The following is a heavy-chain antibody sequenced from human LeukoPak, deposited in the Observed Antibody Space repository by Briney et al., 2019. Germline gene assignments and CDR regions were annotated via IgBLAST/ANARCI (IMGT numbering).Heavy chain of an antibody. CDR3: ARGGYSLPVDWFDP. D-gene: IGHD5-18*01. CDR2: IYYSGST. V-gene: IGHV4-59*01. CDR1: GVSISSYY. Sequence: SETLSLTSTVSGVSISSYYWSWIRQPPGKGLEWIGYIYYSGSTNYNPSLKSRVTVSVDTSKNQFSLKLSSVTAADTAVYYCARGGYSLPVDWFDPWGQGTLVTVSS. J-gene: IGHJ5*02.